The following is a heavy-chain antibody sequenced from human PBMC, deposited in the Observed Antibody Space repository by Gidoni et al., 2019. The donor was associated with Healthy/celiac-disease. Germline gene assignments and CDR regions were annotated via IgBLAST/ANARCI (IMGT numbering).Heavy chain of an antibody. CDR2: IIPIFGTA. CDR3: ARGQAPLGYCSGGSCPFDY. Sequence: QVQLVQSGAAGKKTGSSVKVSCKASGGTCSSYAISWVRQAPGQGLEWMGGIIPIFGTANYAQKFQGRVTITADESTSTAYMELSSLRSEDTAVYYCARGQAPLGYCSGGSCPFDYWGQGTLVTVSS. V-gene: IGHV1-69*01. J-gene: IGHJ4*02. D-gene: IGHD2-15*01. CDR1: GGTCSSYA.